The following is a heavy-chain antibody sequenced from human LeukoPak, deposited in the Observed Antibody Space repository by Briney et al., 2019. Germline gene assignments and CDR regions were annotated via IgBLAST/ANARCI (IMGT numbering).Heavy chain of an antibody. CDR3: ANGEKGKVPAFDY. CDR2: IRYDGSNK. V-gene: IGHV3-30*02. CDR1: GFTFSSYG. J-gene: IGHJ4*02. D-gene: IGHD2-2*01. Sequence: PGGSLRLSCAASGFTFSSYGMHWVRQAPGKGLEWVAFIRYDGSNKYYADSVKGRFTISRDNSKNTLYLQMNSLRAEDTAVYYCANGEKGKVPAFDYWGQGTLVTVSS.